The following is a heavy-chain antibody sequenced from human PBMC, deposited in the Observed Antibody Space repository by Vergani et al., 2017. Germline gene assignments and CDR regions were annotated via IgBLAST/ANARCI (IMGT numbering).Heavy chain of an antibody. D-gene: IGHD2-2*01. CDR1: GFTFSSYA. CDR2: ISVSGGST. J-gene: IGHJ5*02. V-gene: IGHV3-23*01. Sequence: EVQLLESGGGLVQPGGSLRLSCAASGFTFSSYAMSWVRQAPGKGLEWVSAISVSGGSTYYADSVKGRFTISRDNSKNTLYLQMNSLRAEDTAVYYCAKDTAGYCSNTSWDGPGGWFDPWGQGTLVTVSS. CDR3: AKDTAGYCSNTSWDGPGGWFDP.